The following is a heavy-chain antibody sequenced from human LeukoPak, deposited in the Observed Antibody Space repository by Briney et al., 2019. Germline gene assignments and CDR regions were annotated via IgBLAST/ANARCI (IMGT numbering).Heavy chain of an antibody. CDR2: ISSSGRTT. Sequence: PRGSPRLSCAASGFTFSDHYMSWIRQAPGKGLEWVSYISSSGRTTYYADSVKGRFTISRDNVKDSLYLQMNSLRAEDTAVYYCARLSPYYNMDVWGKGSTVTASS. J-gene: IGHJ6*03. V-gene: IGHV3-11*01. CDR3: ARLSPYYNMDV. CDR1: GFTFSDHY.